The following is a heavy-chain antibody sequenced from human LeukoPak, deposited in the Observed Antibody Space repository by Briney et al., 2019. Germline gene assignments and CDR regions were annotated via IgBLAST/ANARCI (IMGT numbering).Heavy chain of an antibody. Sequence: GGSLRLSCSVSGFTFSSYAMSWVRQAPGKGLEWVSAISGSGGSTYYADSVKGRFTISRDNSKNTLYLQMNSLRAEDTAVYYCACFWSGYPYYFDYWGQGTLVTVSS. V-gene: IGHV3-23*01. CDR3: ACFWSGYPYYFDY. CDR1: GFTFSSYA. D-gene: IGHD3-3*01. J-gene: IGHJ4*02. CDR2: ISGSGGST.